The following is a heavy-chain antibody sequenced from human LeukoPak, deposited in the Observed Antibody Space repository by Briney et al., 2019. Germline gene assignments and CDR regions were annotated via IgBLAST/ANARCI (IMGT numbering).Heavy chain of an antibody. J-gene: IGHJ6*03. V-gene: IGHV4-59*01. CDR3: ARTTEGYCSSASCFGFSYSYYMDV. Sequence: SQTLSLTCTVSGGSISSYYWSWIRQPPGKGLEWIGYIYYSGSTNYIPSLKSRVTISVDTSKNQFSLKLSSVIAADTAVYYCARTTEGYCSSASCFGFSYSYYMDVWGKGTTVTISS. D-gene: IGHD2-2*01. CDR1: GGSISSYY. CDR2: IYYSGST.